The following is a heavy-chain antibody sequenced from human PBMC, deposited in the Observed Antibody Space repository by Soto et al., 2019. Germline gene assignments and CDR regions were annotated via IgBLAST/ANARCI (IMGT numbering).Heavy chain of an antibody. CDR1: GYTFTGYY. J-gene: IGHJ4*02. V-gene: IGHV1-2*04. D-gene: IGHD3-10*01. Sequence: ASVKVSCKASGYTFTGYYMHWVRQAPGQGLEWMGWINPNSGGTNYAQKFQGWVTMTRDTSISTAYMELSRLRSDDTAVYYCARQAEWFGELLLFFDYWGQGTLVTVSS. CDR2: INPNSGGT. CDR3: ARQAEWFGELLLFFDY.